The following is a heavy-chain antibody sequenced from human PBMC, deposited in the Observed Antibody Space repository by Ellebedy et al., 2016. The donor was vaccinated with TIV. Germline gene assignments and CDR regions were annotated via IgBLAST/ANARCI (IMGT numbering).Heavy chain of an antibody. J-gene: IGHJ4*02. CDR1: GGTFSSYA. D-gene: IGHD6-19*01. Sequence: AASVKVSCKSSGGTFSSYAITWVRQAPGQGLEGMGGLIPSLGLGTGKIVQKFQDRVNISADISTSTTYMDLIRLTSDDAAVYYSATFVAGAGQFDHWGQGTLVTVSS. V-gene: IGHV1-69*06. CDR3: ATFVAGAGQFDH. CDR2: LIPSLGLGTG.